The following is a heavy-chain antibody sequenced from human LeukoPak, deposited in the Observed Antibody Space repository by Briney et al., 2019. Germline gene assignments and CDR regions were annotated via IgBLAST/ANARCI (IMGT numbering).Heavy chain of an antibody. CDR1: GFTFSSYA. D-gene: IGHD4-17*01. CDR3: AKVGTTVTTYYYYYMDV. Sequence: GGSLRLSCAASGFTFSSYAMSWVRQAPGKGLEWVSAISGSGGSTYYADSVKGRLTISRDNSKNTLYLQMNSLRAEDTAVYYCAKVGTTVTTYYYYYMDVWGKGTTVTVSS. J-gene: IGHJ6*03. CDR2: ISGSGGST. V-gene: IGHV3-23*01.